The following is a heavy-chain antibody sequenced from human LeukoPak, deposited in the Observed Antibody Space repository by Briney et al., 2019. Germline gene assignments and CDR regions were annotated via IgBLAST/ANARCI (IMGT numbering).Heavy chain of an antibody. CDR3: ARRSSWYEFRRFDP. CDR2: INHSGST. D-gene: IGHD6-13*01. CDR1: GGSFSGYY. V-gene: IGHV4-34*01. Sequence: SSETLSLTCAVYGGSFSGYYWSWIRQPPGKGLEWIGEINHSGSTNYNPSLKSRVTISVDTSKNQFSLKLSSVTAADTAVYYCARRSSWYEFRRFDPWGQGTLVTVSS. J-gene: IGHJ5*02.